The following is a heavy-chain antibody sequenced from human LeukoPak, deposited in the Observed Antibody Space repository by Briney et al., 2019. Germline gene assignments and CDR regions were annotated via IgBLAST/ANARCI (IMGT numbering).Heavy chain of an antibody. D-gene: IGHD1-26*01. J-gene: IGHJ3*02. CDR3: ARYSGSDRGAFDI. CDR1: GGTFSYFT. Sequence: SVKVSCKASGGTFSYFTINWVRQAPGQGLEWMGGIIPIFGTANYAQKFQGRVTITTDESTSTAYMELSSLRSEDTAVYYCARYSGSDRGAFDIWGQGTMVTVSS. V-gene: IGHV1-69*05. CDR2: IIPIFGTA.